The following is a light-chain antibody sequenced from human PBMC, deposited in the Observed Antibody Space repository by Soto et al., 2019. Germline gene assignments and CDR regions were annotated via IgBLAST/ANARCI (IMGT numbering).Light chain of an antibody. V-gene: IGLV1-40*01. CDR3: QSYDSSLSGSV. CDR1: SSNIGAGYD. Sequence: QPVLTQPPSVSGAPGQRVTISCTGSSSNIGAGYDVHWYQQLPGTAPKLLIYGNSNRPSGVPDRFSGSKSGTSASLAITGLQDADEADYYCQSYDSSLSGSVFGGGTKLTVL. J-gene: IGLJ3*02. CDR2: GNS.